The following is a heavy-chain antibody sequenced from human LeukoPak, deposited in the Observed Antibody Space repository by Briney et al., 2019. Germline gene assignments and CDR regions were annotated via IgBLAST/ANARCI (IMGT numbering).Heavy chain of an antibody. V-gene: IGHV3-74*01. CDR2: INTDGSST. D-gene: IGHD6-19*01. Sequence: GGSLRLSRAASGFTFSSYWMHWVRQAPGKGLVWVSRINTDGSSTNYADSVKGRFTISRDNAKNTLYLQMNNLRAEDTAVYYCSGGGSGWYSNYWGQGTLVTVSS. CDR1: GFTFSSYW. J-gene: IGHJ4*02. CDR3: SGGGSGWYSNY.